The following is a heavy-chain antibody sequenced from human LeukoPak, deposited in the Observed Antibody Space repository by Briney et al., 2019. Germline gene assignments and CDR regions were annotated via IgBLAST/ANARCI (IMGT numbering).Heavy chain of an antibody. CDR1: GGSISRYY. CDR3: ARGGYSGYAFDR. J-gene: IGHJ5*02. Sequence: SETLSLTCTVSGGSISRYYWSWIRRPPGKGLEWIGNIYYNGSTNYKPSLKSRVTISVHTSKNQFSLNLRSLTAADTAVYYCARGGYSGYAFDRWGQGTRVTVSS. V-gene: IGHV4-59*01. D-gene: IGHD5-12*01. CDR2: IYYNGST.